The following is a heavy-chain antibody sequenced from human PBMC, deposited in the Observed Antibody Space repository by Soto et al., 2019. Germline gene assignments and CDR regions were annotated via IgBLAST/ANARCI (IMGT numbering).Heavy chain of an antibody. J-gene: IGHJ1*01. CDR2: IYWDDDK. CDR1: GFSLSTSGVG. V-gene: IGHV2-5*02. CDR3: AHTVGLVVVTSEDEYFQH. Sequence: SGPTLVNPTQTLTLTCTFAGFSLSTSGVGVGWIRQPPGKALEWLAVIYWDDDKGYSPSLKNRLTITKDTSKNQVVLTMTNMDPVDTATYYCAHTVGLVVVTSEDEYFQHWGQGTQVTVSS. D-gene: IGHD2-15*01.